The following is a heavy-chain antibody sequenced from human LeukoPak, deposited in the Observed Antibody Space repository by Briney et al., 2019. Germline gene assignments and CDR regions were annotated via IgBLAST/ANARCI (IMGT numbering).Heavy chain of an antibody. CDR3: AKDHYWSIDY. J-gene: IGHJ4*02. V-gene: IGHV3-74*01. CDR2: IKGDGIST. CDR1: GFDFSSNW. D-gene: IGHD3-3*01. Sequence: GGSLRLTCAASGFDFSSNWMHWVRHAPGQGLVWVSRIKGDGISTNYADSVKGRFTISRDIAKNTLYLQMNSLRAEDTGVYYCAKDHYWSIDYWGRGTLVTVSS.